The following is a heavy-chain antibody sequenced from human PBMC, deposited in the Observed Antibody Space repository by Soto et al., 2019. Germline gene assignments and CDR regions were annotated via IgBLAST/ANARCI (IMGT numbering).Heavy chain of an antibody. CDR2: IKSKYDGGTT. CDR3: STGGYYFDY. D-gene: IGHD3-10*01. Sequence: PGGSLRLSCTASGFTFSNAWMNWVRQVPGKGLEWVGRIKSKYDGGTTDYAAPVKGRFTIARDDSKSTVYLQMNSQKSEDTAIYYCSTGGYYFDYWGQGTMVTVSS. V-gene: IGHV3-15*07. CDR1: GFTFSNAW. J-gene: IGHJ4*02.